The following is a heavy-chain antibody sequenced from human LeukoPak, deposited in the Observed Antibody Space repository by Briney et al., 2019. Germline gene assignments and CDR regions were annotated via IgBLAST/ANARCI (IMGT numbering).Heavy chain of an antibody. D-gene: IGHD3-3*01. CDR2: INHSGST. V-gene: IGHV4-34*01. CDR3: ARVVADFWSGYYMSRDYYFDY. Sequence: SETLSLTCAVYGGSFSGYYWSWIRQPPGKGLEWIGEINHSGSTNYNPSLKSRVTISVDTSKNQFSLMLSSVTAADTAVYYCARVVADFWSGYYMSRDYYFDYWGQGTLVTVSS. CDR1: GGSFSGYY. J-gene: IGHJ4*02.